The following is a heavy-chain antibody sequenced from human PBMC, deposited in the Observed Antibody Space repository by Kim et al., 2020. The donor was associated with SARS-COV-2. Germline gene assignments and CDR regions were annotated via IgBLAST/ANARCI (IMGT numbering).Heavy chain of an antibody. CDR1: GGSISRGSYY. CDR2: LYNSGST. D-gene: IGHD3-10*01. V-gene: IGHV4-39*07. CDR3: GGSGNYYKEGVFDS. J-gene: IGHJ4*02. Sequence: SETLSLTCTVSGGSISRGSYYWGWIRQPPGKGLEWIGPLYNSGSTYNNPSLKSRVTISVDTSDNQFSLKLISVTAADTAVYYCGGSGNYYKEGVFDSWGQGRLVTVPS.